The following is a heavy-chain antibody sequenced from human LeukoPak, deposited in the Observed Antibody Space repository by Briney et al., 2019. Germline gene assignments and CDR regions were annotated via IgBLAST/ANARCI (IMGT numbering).Heavy chain of an antibody. Sequence: GASVKVSCKASGYTFTSYDINWVRQAPGQGLEWMGWINPNNGGTNYAQKFQGRVTMTRDTSITTAYMELSRLRSGDTAVYYCARVPPGVGSILVEDAFDIWGQGTMVTVSS. CDR2: INPNNGGT. V-gene: IGHV1-2*02. D-gene: IGHD3-22*01. CDR3: ARVPPGVGSILVEDAFDI. CDR1: GYTFTSYD. J-gene: IGHJ3*02.